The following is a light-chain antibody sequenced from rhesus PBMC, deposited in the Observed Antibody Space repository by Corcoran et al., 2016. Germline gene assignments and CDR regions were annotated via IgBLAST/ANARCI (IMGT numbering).Light chain of an antibody. V-gene: IGKV1-22*01. CDR2: KAS. Sequence: DIQMTQSPSSLSASVGDTVTITCRASQGISSWLAWYQQKPGKAPKLLIYKASSLQSGVPASFSGSGSGTDFTLTISSLQSEDLATYYCQQYSSRYSFCQGTKVEI. CDR1: QGISSW. J-gene: IGKJ2*01. CDR3: QQYSSRYS.